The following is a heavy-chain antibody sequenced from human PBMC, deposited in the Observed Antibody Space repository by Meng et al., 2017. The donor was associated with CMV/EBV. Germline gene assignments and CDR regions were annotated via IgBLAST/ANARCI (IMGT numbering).Heavy chain of an antibody. Sequence: GGSLRLSCAASGFTFSSYSMNWVRQAPGKGLEWVSSISSSSSYIYYADSVKGRFTISRDNAKNSLYLQMNSLRAEDTAVYYCARVYIAAAGVSGYWGQGTLVTVSS. J-gene: IGHJ4*02. V-gene: IGHV3-21*01. CDR1: GFTFSSYS. CDR2: ISSSSSYI. D-gene: IGHD6-13*01. CDR3: ARVYIAAAGVSGY.